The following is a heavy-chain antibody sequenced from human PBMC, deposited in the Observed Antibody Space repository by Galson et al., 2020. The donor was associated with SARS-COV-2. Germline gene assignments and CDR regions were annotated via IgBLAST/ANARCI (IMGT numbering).Heavy chain of an antibody. J-gene: IGHJ6*02. Sequence: TGGSLRLSCAASGFTFSSYGMHWVRQAPGKGLEWVAVISYDGSNKYYADSVKGRFTISRDNSKNTLYLQMNSLRAEDTAVYYCAGTGDYAAYYYYGVEVWGQGTTVNVSS. V-gene: IGHV3-30*03. CDR2: ISYDGSNK. CDR1: GFTFSSYG. D-gene: IGHD3-9*01. CDR3: AGTGDYAAYYYYGVEV.